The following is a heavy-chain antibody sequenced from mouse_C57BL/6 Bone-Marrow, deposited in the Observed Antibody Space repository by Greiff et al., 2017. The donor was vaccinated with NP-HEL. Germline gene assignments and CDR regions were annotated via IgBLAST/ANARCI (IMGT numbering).Heavy chain of an antibody. CDR3: TLYSNYVAWFAY. V-gene: IGHV14-4*01. CDR1: GFNIKDDY. Sequence: EVQLHQSGAELVRPGASVKLSCTASGFNIKDDYMHWVKQRPEQGLEWIGWIDPENGDTEYASKFQGKATITADTSSNTAYLQLSSLTSEDTAVYYCTLYSNYVAWFAYWGQGTLVTVSA. D-gene: IGHD2-5*01. CDR2: IDPENGDT. J-gene: IGHJ3*01.